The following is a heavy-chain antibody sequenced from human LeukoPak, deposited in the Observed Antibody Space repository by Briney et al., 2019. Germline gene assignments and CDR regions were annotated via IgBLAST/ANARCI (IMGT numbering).Heavy chain of an antibody. D-gene: IGHD3-22*01. Sequence: SCKVSGYTLTELSMHWVRQAPGKGLEWVAFIRYDGSNKYYADSVKGRFTISRDNSKNTLYLQMNSLRAEDTAVYYCAKGGDYYDSSGPLSVWGQGTLVTVSS. J-gene: IGHJ4*02. CDR3: AKGGDYYDSSGPLSV. V-gene: IGHV3-30*02. CDR2: IRYDGSNK. CDR1: GYTLTELS.